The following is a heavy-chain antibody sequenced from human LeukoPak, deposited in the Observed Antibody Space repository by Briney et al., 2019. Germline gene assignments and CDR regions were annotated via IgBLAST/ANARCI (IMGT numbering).Heavy chain of an antibody. J-gene: IGHJ4*02. CDR3: ARENNDYGGKKAFDY. CDR2: IFYGGST. V-gene: IGHV4-59*12. D-gene: IGHD4-23*01. CDR1: GGSISPYY. Sequence: SETLSLTCTVSGGSISPYYWSWIRQPPGKGLEWIGYIFYGGSTNYNPSLKSRVTTSVDTSKNQFSLKLSSVTAADTAVYYCARENNDYGGKKAFDYWGQGTLVTVSS.